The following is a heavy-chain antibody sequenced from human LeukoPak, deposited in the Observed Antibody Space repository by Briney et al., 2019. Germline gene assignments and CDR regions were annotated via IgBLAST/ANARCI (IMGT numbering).Heavy chain of an antibody. CDR2: IYYSGST. J-gene: IGHJ3*02. CDR1: GGSISSGGYY. V-gene: IGHV4-31*03. CDR3: ARTTILKRFEAYYYDSSGYLDAFDI. Sequence: SQTLSLTCTVSGGSISSGGYYWSWIRQHPGKGLEWIGYIYYSGSTYYNPSLKSRVTISVDTSKNQFSLKLSSVTAADTAVYYCARTTILKRFEAYYYDSSGYLDAFDIWGQGTMVTVSS. D-gene: IGHD3-22*01.